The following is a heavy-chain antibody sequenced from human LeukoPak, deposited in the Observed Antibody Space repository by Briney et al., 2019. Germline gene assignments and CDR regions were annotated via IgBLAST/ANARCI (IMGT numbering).Heavy chain of an antibody. V-gene: IGHV5-51*01. CDR2: IYPGDSDT. D-gene: IGHD3-10*01. CDR3: ARQRTYYFGSGSYGGDVAFDI. J-gene: IGHJ3*02. CDR1: GYSFTNYW. Sequence: GESLKISCKGSGYSFTNYWIGWVRQMPGKGLEWMGIIYPGDSDTRYRLSFQGQVTISVDKSISTAYLQWNSLEASDTAMYYCARQRTYYFGSGSYGGDVAFDIWGQGTMVTVSS.